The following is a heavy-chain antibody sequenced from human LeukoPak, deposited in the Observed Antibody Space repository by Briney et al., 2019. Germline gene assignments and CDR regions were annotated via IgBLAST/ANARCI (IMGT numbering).Heavy chain of an antibody. J-gene: IGHJ4*02. Sequence: GGSLRLSCAASGFTFSSYGMHWVRQAPGKGLEWVSYISGSSGYTKYADSVKGRFTISRDNAKNSLYLQVNSLRAEDTAVYYCAGGTGTTAYFDYWGQGTLVTVSS. CDR3: AGGTGTTAYFDY. CDR2: ISGSSGYT. V-gene: IGHV3-21*05. D-gene: IGHD1-1*01. CDR1: GFTFSSYG.